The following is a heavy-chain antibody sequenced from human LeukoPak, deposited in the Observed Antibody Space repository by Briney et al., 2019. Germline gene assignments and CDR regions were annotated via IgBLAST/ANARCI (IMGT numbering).Heavy chain of an antibody. CDR2: IRYDGSNK. CDR1: GFTFSSYG. J-gene: IGHJ4*02. CDR3: AKRASSSWYYFDY. V-gene: IGHV3-30*02. Sequence: GGSLRLSCAASGFTFSSYGMHWVRQAPGKGLEWVAFIRYDGSNKYYADSVKGRFTISRDNSKNTLYLQVNSLRAEDTAVYYCAKRASSSWYYFDYWGQGTLVTVSS. D-gene: IGHD6-13*01.